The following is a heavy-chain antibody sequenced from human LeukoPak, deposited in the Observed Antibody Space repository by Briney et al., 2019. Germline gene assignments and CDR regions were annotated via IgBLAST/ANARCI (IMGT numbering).Heavy chain of an antibody. D-gene: IGHD3-22*01. CDR2: IKQDGSEK. CDR1: GFTFSSYW. J-gene: IGHJ3*02. V-gene: IGHV3-7*01. CDR3: ARDSINYYDSSGYGAFDI. Sequence: PGGSLRLSCAASGFTFSSYWMSWVRQAPGEGLEWVANIKQDGSEKYYVDSVKGRFTISRDNAKNSLYLQMNSLRAEDTAVYYCARDSINYYDSSGYGAFDIWGQGTMVTVSS.